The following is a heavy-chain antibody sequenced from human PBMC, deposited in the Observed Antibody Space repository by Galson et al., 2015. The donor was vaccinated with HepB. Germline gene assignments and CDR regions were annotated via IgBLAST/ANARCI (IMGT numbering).Heavy chain of an antibody. CDR2: IGGLGGST. V-gene: IGHV3-23*01. D-gene: IGHD2-15*01. CDR1: GFTFSGHA. CDR3: ARDAGVVAIHYFDY. Sequence: SLRLSCAASGFTFSGHAMTWVRQAPGKGLEWVSAIGGLGGSTYYADSVKGRFTISRDNSKNMLYLQMNSLRAEDTAVYYCARDAGVVAIHYFDYWGQGTLVTVSS. J-gene: IGHJ4*02.